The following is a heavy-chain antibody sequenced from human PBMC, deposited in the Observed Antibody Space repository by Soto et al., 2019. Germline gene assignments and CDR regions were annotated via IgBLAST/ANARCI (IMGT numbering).Heavy chain of an antibody. CDR2: IVPIFGTT. CDR3: AGPDEGSDHSNHHYYYALDV. V-gene: IGHV1-69*13. CDR1: GGVFRRYA. Sequence: SVKVSCKVSGGVFRRYAISWVRQAPGQGLEWLGGIVPIFGTTNYAQKFQGRVTIVADESTSTAYMDLSSLRSDDTAVYYCAGPDEGSDHSNHHYYYALDVWGQGTTVTVSS. J-gene: IGHJ6*02. D-gene: IGHD2-21*01.